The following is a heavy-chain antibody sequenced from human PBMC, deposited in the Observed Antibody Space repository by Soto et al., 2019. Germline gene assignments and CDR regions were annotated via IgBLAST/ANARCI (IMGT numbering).Heavy chain of an antibody. Sequence: EVQLLESGGGLVQPGGSLRLSCAASGFTFSSYAMSWVRQAPGKGLEWVSAISGSGGSTYYADSVKGRFTISRDNSKNTLYLQIDSLRADDTAVYYCAKGLHIGYRYGSIAFDIWGQGTMVTVSS. V-gene: IGHV3-23*01. J-gene: IGHJ3*02. CDR2: ISGSGGST. CDR1: GFTFSSYA. CDR3: AKGLHIGYRYGSIAFDI. D-gene: IGHD5-18*01.